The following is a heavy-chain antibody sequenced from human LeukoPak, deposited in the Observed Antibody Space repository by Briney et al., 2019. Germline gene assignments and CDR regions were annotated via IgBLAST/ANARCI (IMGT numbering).Heavy chain of an antibody. CDR1: GGTFSSYA. V-gene: IGHV1-69*04. Sequence: ASVKVSCKASGGTFSSYAISWVRQAPGQGLEWMGRIIPILGIANYAQKFQGRVTITADKSTSTAYMELSSLRSEDTAVYYCAREGGGGSDYYYYYGMDVWGQGTTVTVSS. D-gene: IGHD3-16*01. J-gene: IGHJ6*02. CDR2: IIPILGIA. CDR3: AREGGGGSDYYYYYGMDV.